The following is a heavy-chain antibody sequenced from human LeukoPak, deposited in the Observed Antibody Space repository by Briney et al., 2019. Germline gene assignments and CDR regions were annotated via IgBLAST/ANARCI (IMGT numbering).Heavy chain of an antibody. J-gene: IGHJ4*02. V-gene: IGHV4-59*08. CDR3: ARHYYDRSDSYSFDY. D-gene: IGHD3-22*01. CDR2: IFSSGST. Sequence: PSETLSLTCTVSGGSISGYYWSWIRQPPGKGLEWIGYIFSSGSTNYNPSLKSRVTLSEDTSVNQFSLKLSSVTAADTAVYYCARHYYDRSDSYSFDYWGQGTLVTVSS. CDR1: GGSISGYY.